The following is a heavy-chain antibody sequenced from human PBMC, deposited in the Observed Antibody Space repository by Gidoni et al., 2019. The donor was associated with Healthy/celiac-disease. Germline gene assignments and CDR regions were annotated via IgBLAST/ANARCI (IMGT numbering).Heavy chain of an antibody. CDR1: GFTFSSYS. D-gene: IGHD6-6*01. J-gene: IGHJ6*02. CDR3: ARASIAAPDYYYGMDV. Sequence: GGGLVKPGGSLRLSCAASGFTFSSYSMNWVRQAPGKGLEWVSSISSSSSYIYYADSVKGRFTISRDNAKNSLYLQMNSLRAEDTAVYYCARASIAAPDYYYGMDVWGQGTTVTVSS. CDR2: ISSSSSYI. V-gene: IGHV3-21*01.